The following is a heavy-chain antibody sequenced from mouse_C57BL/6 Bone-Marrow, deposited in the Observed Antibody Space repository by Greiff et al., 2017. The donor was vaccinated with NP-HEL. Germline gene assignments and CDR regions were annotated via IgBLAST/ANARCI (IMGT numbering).Heavy chain of an antibody. CDR1: GYTFTSYW. D-gene: IGHD1-1*01. CDR3: ARFITTVVARWYFDV. V-gene: IGHV1-50*01. Sequence: QVQLQQPGAELVKPGASVKLSCKASGYTFTSYWMQWVKQRPGQGLEWIGEIDPSDSYTNYNQKFKGKATLTVDTSSSTAYMQLSSLTSEDSAVYYCARFITTVVARWYFDVWGTGTTVTVSS. CDR2: IDPSDSYT. J-gene: IGHJ1*03.